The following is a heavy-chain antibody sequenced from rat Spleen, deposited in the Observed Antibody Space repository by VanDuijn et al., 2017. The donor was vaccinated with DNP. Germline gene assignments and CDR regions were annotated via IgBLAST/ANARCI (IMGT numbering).Heavy chain of an antibody. CDR2: ISSAGST. CDR3: ARRSFDY. J-gene: IGHJ2*01. Sequence: EVQLQESGPGLVKPSQSLSLTCSVTGYSITSAYRWNWIRKFPGNKLEWMGFISSAGSTNYNPSPKSRISITRDTSKNRFFLQLNSVTTEDTGTYYCARRSFDYWGQGVKVTVSS. D-gene: IGHD1-11*01. CDR1: GYSITSAYR. V-gene: IGHV3-3*01.